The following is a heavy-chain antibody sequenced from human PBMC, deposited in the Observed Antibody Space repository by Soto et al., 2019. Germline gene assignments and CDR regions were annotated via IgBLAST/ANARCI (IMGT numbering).Heavy chain of an antibody. V-gene: IGHV1-3*01. D-gene: IGHD2-15*01. CDR3: ARGPGGPDGPGDY. Sequence: QVQLVQSGAKVKKPGASVKVSCKASGYTFTNYAMHWVRQAPGQRLEWMGWINAGNGNTKYSQKFQGRVTITRDTSASTAYMDLSSLRSEDTAVYYCARGPGGPDGPGDYWGQGTLVTVSS. CDR1: GYTFTNYA. J-gene: IGHJ4*02. CDR2: INAGNGNT.